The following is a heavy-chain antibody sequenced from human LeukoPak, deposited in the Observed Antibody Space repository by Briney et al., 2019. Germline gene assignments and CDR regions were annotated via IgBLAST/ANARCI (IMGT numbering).Heavy chain of an antibody. Sequence: NPSETLSLTCAVYGGSFSGYYWSWIRQPPGKGLERIGEINHSGSTNYNPSLKSRVTISVDTSKNQFSLKLSSVTAADTAVYYCARGPNYYGLGSYASDVWGQGTTVTVSS. D-gene: IGHD3-10*01. V-gene: IGHV4-34*01. J-gene: IGHJ6*02. CDR2: INHSGST. CDR1: GGSFSGYY. CDR3: ARGPNYYGLGSYASDV.